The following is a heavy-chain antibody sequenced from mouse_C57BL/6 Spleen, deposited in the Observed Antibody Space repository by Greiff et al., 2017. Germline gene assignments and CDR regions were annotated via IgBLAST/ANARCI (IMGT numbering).Heavy chain of an antibody. CDR1: GFTFSSYG. D-gene: IGHD1-1*01. V-gene: IGHV5-6*02. CDR3: ARHGTTLVEGIFFDY. CDR2: ISSGGSYT. J-gene: IGHJ2*01. Sequence: DVMLVESGGDLVKPGGSLKLSCAASGFTFSSYGMSWVRQTPDKRLEWVATISSGGSYTYYPDSVKGRFTISRDNAKNTLYLQMSSLKSEDTAMYYCARHGTTLVEGIFFDYWGQGTTLTVSS.